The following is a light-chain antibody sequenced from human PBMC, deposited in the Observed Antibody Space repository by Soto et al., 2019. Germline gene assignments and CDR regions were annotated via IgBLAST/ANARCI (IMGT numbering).Light chain of an antibody. CDR3: RSYAGSSTYV. Sequence: QSVLTQPASVSGSPGQSITISCTGTSSDVGSYIFVSWFQQHPGKAPKLMIYEGSKRPSGVSNRFSGSKSGNTASLTISGLQAEDEADYYCRSYAGSSTYVFGTGTKVTVL. V-gene: IGLV2-23*01. CDR1: SSDVGSYIF. CDR2: EGS. J-gene: IGLJ1*01.